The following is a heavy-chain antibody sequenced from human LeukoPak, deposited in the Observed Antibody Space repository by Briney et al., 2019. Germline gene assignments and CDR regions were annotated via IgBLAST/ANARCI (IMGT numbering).Heavy chain of an antibody. CDR3: AAADCSSTSCYYFDY. CDR2: IVVGSGNT. J-gene: IGHJ4*02. V-gene: IGHV1-58*01. Sequence: GTSVKVSCKASGFTFTSSAVQWVRQARGQRLVWIGWIVVGSGNTNYAQKFQERVTITRDMSTSTAYMELSSLRSEDTAVYYCAAADCSSTSCYYFDYWGQGTLVTVSS. CDR1: GFTFTSSA. D-gene: IGHD2-2*01.